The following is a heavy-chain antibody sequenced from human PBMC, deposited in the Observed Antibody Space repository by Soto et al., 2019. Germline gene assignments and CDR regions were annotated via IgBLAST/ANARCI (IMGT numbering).Heavy chain of an antibody. J-gene: IGHJ6*02. CDR1: GGSISSGGYY. D-gene: IGHD4-17*01. Sequence: QVQLQESGPGLVKPSQTLSLTCTVSGGSISSGGYYWSWIRQHPGKGLEWIGYIYYSGSTYYNPSLKSLVTISVDTSKNQFSLKLSSVTAADTAVYYCARKAVTHGALYGMDVWGQGTTVTVSS. CDR3: ARKAVTHGALYGMDV. CDR2: IYYSGST. V-gene: IGHV4-31*01.